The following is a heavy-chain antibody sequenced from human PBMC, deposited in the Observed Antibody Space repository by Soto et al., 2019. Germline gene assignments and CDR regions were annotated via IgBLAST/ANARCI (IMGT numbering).Heavy chain of an antibody. V-gene: IGHV1-18*01. CDR2: ISAYNGNT. D-gene: IGHD6-13*01. CDR1: GYTFTSYG. J-gene: IGHJ4*02. CDR3: ATGDSSSWSD. Sequence: ASVKVSCKASGYTFTSYGISWVRQAPGQGLEWMGWISAYNGNTNYAQKFQGRVTMTTDTSTNTAYMELSSLRSEDTAVYYCATGDSSSWSDWGQGTLVTVSS.